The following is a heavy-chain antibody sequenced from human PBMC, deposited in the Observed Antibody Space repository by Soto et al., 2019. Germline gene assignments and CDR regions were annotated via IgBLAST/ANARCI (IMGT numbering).Heavy chain of an antibody. J-gene: IGHJ4*02. CDR3: ARAPHSSSWYYFDY. V-gene: IGHV4-4*02. Sequence: PSETLSLSCAVSGGSISSSNWWSWVRQPPGKGLEWIGEIYHSGNTNYNPSLKSRVTISVDKSKNQFSLKLSSVTAADTAVYYCARAPHSSSWYYFDYWGQGTLVT. CDR1: GGSISSSNW. CDR2: IYHSGNT. D-gene: IGHD6-13*01.